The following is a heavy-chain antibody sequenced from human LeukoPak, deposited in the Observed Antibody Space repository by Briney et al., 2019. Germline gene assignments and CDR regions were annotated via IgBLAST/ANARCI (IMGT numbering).Heavy chain of an antibody. CDR3: ARDPGRTYYYDSSGYHTGPHYYYMDV. CDR2: ISAYNGNT. CDR1: GYTFTSYG. V-gene: IGHV1-18*01. D-gene: IGHD3-22*01. J-gene: IGHJ6*03. Sequence: ASVKVSCKASGYTFTSYGISWVRQAPGQGLEWMGWISAYNGNTNYAQKLQGRVTMTTDTSTSTAYMELRSLRSDDTAVYYCARDPGRTYYYDSSGYHTGPHYYYMDVWGKGTTVTISS.